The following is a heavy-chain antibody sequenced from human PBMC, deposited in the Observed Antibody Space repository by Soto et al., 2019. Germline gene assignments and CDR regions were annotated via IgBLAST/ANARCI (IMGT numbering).Heavy chain of an antibody. J-gene: IGHJ4*02. CDR2: ISYDGSNK. Sequence: PGGSLRLSCAASGFTFSSYAMHWVRQAPGKGLEWVAVISYDGSNKYYADSVKGRFTISRDNSKNTLYLQMNSLRAEDTAVYYWARSIVVVTALDYWGQGTLVTVSS. CDR1: GFTFSSYA. V-gene: IGHV3-30-3*01. D-gene: IGHD2-21*02. CDR3: ARSIVVVTALDY.